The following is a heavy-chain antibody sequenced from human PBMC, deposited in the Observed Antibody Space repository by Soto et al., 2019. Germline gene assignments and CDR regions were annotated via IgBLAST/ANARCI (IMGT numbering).Heavy chain of an antibody. D-gene: IGHD1-26*01. V-gene: IGHV3-30-3*01. CDR1: GFTFSSYA. J-gene: IGHJ6*02. Sequence: GGSLRLSCAASGFTFSSYAMHWVRQAPGKGLEWVAVISYDGSNKYYADSVKGRFTISRDNSKNTLYLQMNSLRAEDTAVYYCARGIVGATFYYYYYGMDVWGQGTTVTVSS. CDR2: ISYDGSNK. CDR3: ARGIVGATFYYYYYGMDV.